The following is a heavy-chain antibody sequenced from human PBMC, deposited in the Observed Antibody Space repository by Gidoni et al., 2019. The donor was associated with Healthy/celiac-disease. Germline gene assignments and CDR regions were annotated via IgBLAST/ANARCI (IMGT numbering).Heavy chain of an antibody. D-gene: IGHD2-2*02. CDR2: IYWDEDK. J-gene: IGHJ4*02. CDR3: AHSVPIVVVPAAIPGAFDY. Sequence: QITLKESGPTLVKPTQTLTLTCTFSGFSLSTSGVGVGWIRQPPGKALEWLALIYWDEDKRYSPSLKSRLTITKDTSKNQVVLTMTNMDPVDTATYYCAHSVPIVVVPAAIPGAFDYWGQGTLVTVSS. CDR1: GFSLSTSGVG. V-gene: IGHV2-5*02.